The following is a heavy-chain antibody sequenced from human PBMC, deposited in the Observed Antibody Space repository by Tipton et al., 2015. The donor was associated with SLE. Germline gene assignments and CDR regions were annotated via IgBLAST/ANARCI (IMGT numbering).Heavy chain of an antibody. J-gene: IGHJ4*02. CDR2: ITWNSGTI. D-gene: IGHD3-10*01. V-gene: IGHV3-9*01. Sequence: QLVQSGGGLVQPGGSLRLSCAATGFTVRTSYISWVRQAPGKGLEWVSGITWNSGTIGYADSVKGRFTISRDNAKNSLYLQMDSLRAGDTALYYCAKASGPYYNYYYFDYWGQGTLVTVSS. CDR1: GFTVRTSY. CDR3: AKASGPYYNYYYFDY.